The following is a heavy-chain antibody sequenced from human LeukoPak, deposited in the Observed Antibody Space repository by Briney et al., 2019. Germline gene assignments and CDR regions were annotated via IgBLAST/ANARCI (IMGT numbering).Heavy chain of an antibody. Sequence: PGGSLRLSCAASGFTVGSNYMSWVRQAPGKPLEWVSIIYTSGNTYYADSVKGRFTISRDNSKNTLYLQMNSLRAEDTAVYYCARVPDGYNLGTYFDPWGQGTLVTVSS. D-gene: IGHD5-24*01. J-gene: IGHJ5*02. CDR1: GFTVGSNY. V-gene: IGHV3-53*01. CDR2: IYTSGNT. CDR3: ARVPDGYNLGTYFDP.